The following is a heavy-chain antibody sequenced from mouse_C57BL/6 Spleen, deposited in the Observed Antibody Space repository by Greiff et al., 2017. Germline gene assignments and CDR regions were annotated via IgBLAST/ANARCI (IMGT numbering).Heavy chain of an antibody. CDR3: ARENWDFDY. J-gene: IGHJ2*01. D-gene: IGHD4-1*01. CDR1: GYSITSGYY. Sequence: DVKLQESGPGLVKPSQSLSLTCSVTGYSITSGYYWNWIRQFPGNKLEWMGYISYDGSNNYNPSLKNRISITRDTSKNQFFLKLNSVTTEDTATYYCARENWDFDYWGQGTTLTVSS. V-gene: IGHV3-6*01. CDR2: ISYDGSN.